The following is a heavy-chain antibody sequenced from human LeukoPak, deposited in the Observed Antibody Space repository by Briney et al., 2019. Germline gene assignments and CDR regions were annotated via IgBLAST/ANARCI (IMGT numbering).Heavy chain of an antibody. V-gene: IGHV3-30*04. CDR3: ARDSVAAADY. CDR2: ISYDGSNK. D-gene: IGHD6-13*01. Sequence: PGGSLRLSCAASGFTFSSYAMHWVRQAPGKGLEWVAVISYDGSNKYYADSVKGRFTISRDNSKNTLYLQMNSLRAEDTAVYYCARDSVAAADYWGQGTLVTVSS. CDR1: GFTFSSYA. J-gene: IGHJ4*02.